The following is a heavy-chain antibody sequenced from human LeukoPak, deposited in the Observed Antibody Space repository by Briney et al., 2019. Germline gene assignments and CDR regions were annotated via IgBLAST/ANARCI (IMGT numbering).Heavy chain of an antibody. J-gene: IGHJ4*02. Sequence: ASVKVSCKASGYTFTGYYMHWVRQAPGQGLEWMGRINPNSGGINYAQKFQGRVTMTRDKSISTAYMELSRLRSDDTAVYYCARDEYCSGGSCYSGDYWGQGTLVTVSS. CDR2: INPNSGGI. V-gene: IGHV1-2*06. D-gene: IGHD2-15*01. CDR3: ARDEYCSGGSCYSGDY. CDR1: GYTFTGYY.